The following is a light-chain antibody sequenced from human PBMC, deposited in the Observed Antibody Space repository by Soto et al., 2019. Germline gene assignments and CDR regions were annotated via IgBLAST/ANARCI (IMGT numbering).Light chain of an antibody. CDR3: QQTYSLPIT. CDR1: QAISDY. J-gene: IGKJ3*01. CDR2: GAS. V-gene: IGKV1-39*01. Sequence: DIQMTQSPSSLSASVGDRVAITCRATQAISDYLNWYQQKPGKALKLLIYGASNLQSGVPSRFSGSGSGTDFTHTISGLQPEDFGIYYCQQTYSLPITFGPGTKVDVK.